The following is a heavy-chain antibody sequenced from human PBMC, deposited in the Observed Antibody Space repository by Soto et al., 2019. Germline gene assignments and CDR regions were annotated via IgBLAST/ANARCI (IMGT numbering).Heavy chain of an antibody. CDR2: IIPIFGTA. CDR1: GGTFSSYA. V-gene: IGHV1-69*01. CDR3: ARVDCSSTSCYYYYYYGMDV. J-gene: IGHJ6*02. D-gene: IGHD2-2*01. Sequence: QVQLVQSGAEVKKPGSSVKVSCKASGGTFSSYAISWVRQAPGQGLEWMGGIIPIFGTANYAQKFQGRVTITADESTSTAYMELSSLRSEDTAVYYCARVDCSSTSCYYYYYYGMDVWGQGTTVTVSS.